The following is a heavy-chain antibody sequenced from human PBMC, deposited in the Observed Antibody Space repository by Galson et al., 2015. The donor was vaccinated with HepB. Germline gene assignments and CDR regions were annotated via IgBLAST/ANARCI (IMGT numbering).Heavy chain of an antibody. CDR2: IIPIFGTA. D-gene: IGHD1-7*01. V-gene: IGHV1-69*13. CDR3: ARALSNWNSSTAFDY. CDR1: GGTFSSYA. J-gene: IGHJ4*02. Sequence: SVKVSCKASGGTFSSYAISWVRQAPGQGLEWMGGIIPIFGTANYAQKFQGRVKITADESTSTAYMELSSLRSEDTAVYYCARALSNWNSSTAFDYWGQGTLVTASS.